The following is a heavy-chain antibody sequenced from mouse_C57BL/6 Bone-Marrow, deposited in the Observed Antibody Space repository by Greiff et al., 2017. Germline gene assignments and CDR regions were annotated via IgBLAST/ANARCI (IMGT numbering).Heavy chain of an antibody. Sequence: VQLQQPGAELVKPGASVKMSCKASGYTFTSYWITWVKQRPGQCLEWIGDIYPGSGSTNYNEKFKSKATLTVDTSSSTAHMQLSILTSEDSAVYYCARSIYGSSDNAYWGQGTLVTVSA. CDR3: ARSIYGSSDNAY. CDR2: IYPGSGST. D-gene: IGHD1-1*01. J-gene: IGHJ3*01. V-gene: IGHV1-55*01. CDR1: GYTFTSYW.